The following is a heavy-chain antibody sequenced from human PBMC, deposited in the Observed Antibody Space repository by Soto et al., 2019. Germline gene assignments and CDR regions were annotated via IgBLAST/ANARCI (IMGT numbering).Heavy chain of an antibody. CDR2: INQDGSEK. J-gene: IGHJ4*02. Sequence: PGGSLRLSCAASGFTFTTYWMTWVRQAPGKGLEWVANINQDGSEKYYVDSVKGRFTISRDNAKNSLYLQMNSLRAEDTAVYYCARGQWLAYWGQGTLVTVSS. CDR3: ARGQWLAY. D-gene: IGHD6-19*01. V-gene: IGHV3-7*01. CDR1: GFTFTTYW.